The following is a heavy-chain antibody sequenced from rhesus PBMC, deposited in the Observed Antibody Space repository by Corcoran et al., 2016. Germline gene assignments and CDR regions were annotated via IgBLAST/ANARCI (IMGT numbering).Heavy chain of an antibody. J-gene: IGHJ4*01. CDR3: ARVHTRDYFDY. V-gene: IGHV4-147*01. D-gene: IGHD2-39*01. CDR2: IYGSIGRT. CDR1: GYSISSNY. Sequence: QVQLQESGPGLVKPSETLSLTCAVSGYSISSNYWSWIRQPLGKGLEWIGYIYGSIGRTYYNPSLKIRVTISTDTSNNQFSLKLSSLTAADTAVYYCARVHTRDYFDYWCQGVLVTVSS.